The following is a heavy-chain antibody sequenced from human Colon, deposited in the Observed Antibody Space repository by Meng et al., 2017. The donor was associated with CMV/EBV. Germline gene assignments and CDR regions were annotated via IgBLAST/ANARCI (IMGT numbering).Heavy chain of an antibody. CDR2: IYPGDSDT. CDR3: ARIESHESLYYYYGMDV. V-gene: IGHV5-51*01. Sequence: GESLKISCKGSGYSFTSYWIGWVRQMPGKGLEWMGIIYPGDSDTTYSPSFQGQVTISADKSISTAYLQWSSLKASDTAMYYCARIESHESLYYYYGMDVWGQGTTVTVSS. J-gene: IGHJ6*02. CDR1: GYSFTSYW.